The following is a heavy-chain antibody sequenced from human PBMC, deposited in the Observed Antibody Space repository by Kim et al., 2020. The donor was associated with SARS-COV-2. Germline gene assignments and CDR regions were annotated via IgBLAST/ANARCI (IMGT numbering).Heavy chain of an antibody. CDR3: ARVFPVLLWFGELSTYYGMDV. CDR1: GYTFTSYG. CDR2: ISAYNGNT. V-gene: IGHV1-18*01. J-gene: IGHJ6*02. Sequence: ASVKVSCKASGYTFTSYGISWVRQAPGQGLEWMGWISAYNGNTNYAQKLQGRVTMTTDTSTSTAYMELRCLRSDDTAVYYCARVFPVLLWFGELSTYYGMDVWGQGTTVTVSS. D-gene: IGHD3-10*01.